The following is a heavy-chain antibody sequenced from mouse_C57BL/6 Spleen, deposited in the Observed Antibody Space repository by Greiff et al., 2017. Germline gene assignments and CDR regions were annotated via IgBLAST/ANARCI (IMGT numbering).Heavy chain of an antibody. D-gene: IGHD2-4*01. Sequence: EVQLQQSGAELVRPGASVKLSCTASGFNIKDYYMHWVKQRPEQGLEWIGRIDPEDGDTEYAPKFQGKATMTADTSSNPAYLQLSSLTSEDTAVYYCTTSYYDYDAWFAYWGQGTLVTVSA. CDR3: TTSYYDYDAWFAY. CDR2: IDPEDGDT. V-gene: IGHV14-1*01. J-gene: IGHJ3*01. CDR1: GFNIKDYY.